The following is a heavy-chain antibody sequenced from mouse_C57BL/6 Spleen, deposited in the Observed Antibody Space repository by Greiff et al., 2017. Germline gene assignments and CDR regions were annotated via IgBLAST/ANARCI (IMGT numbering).Heavy chain of an antibody. Sequence: VQLQQSVAELVRPGASVKLSCPASGFHIKNTYMHWVKQRPEQGLEWIGRIDPANGNTKYAPKFQGKATITADTSSNTAYLQLSSLTSEDTAIYYCASGYDDYGFAYWGQGTLVTVSA. V-gene: IGHV14-3*01. CDR1: GFHIKNTY. D-gene: IGHD2-3*01. CDR2: IDPANGNT. CDR3: ASGYDDYGFAY. J-gene: IGHJ3*01.